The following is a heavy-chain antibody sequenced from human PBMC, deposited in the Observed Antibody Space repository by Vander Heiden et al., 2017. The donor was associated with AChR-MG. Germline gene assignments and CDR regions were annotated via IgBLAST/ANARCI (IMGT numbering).Heavy chain of an antibody. V-gene: IGHV1-8*01. CDR3: ARVNSGSYYYYYYYGMDV. Sequence: QVQLVQSGAEVKKPGASVKVSCKAYGYTFTSYDINWVRQATGEGLEWRGWMNPNSGNTGYAQKFQGRVTMTRNTSISTAYMELSSLRSEDTAVYYCARVNSGSYYYYYYYGMDVWGQGTTVTVSS. J-gene: IGHJ6*02. CDR2: MNPNSGNT. CDR1: GYTFTSYD. D-gene: IGHD1-26*01.